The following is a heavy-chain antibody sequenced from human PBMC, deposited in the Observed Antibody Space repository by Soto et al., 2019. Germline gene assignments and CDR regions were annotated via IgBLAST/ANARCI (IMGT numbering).Heavy chain of an antibody. D-gene: IGHD1-1*01. CDR3: ARGQEPTSWYYYYGMDV. J-gene: IGHJ6*02. V-gene: IGHV3-21*01. CDR2: ISSSSSYI. CDR1: GFTFSSYS. Sequence: PGGSLRLSCAASGFTFSSYSMNWVRQAPGKGLEWVSSISSSSSYIYYADSVKGRFTISRDNAKNSLYLQMNSLRAEDTAVYYCARGQEPTSWYYYYGMDVWGQGTTVTAP.